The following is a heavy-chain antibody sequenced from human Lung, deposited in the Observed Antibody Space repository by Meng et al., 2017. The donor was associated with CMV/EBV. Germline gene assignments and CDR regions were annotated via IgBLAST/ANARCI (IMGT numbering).Heavy chain of an antibody. V-gene: IGHV3-23*03. CDR2: IFSGVGST. CDR3: ATCYCVYCGSNCGDY. D-gene: IGHD2-21*02. CDR1: GLTFSNYA. Sequence: GESLKISCAASGLTFSNYAMTWVRQAPGKGLEWVSLIFSGVGSTYYADSVKGRFTVSRDDSKNTLYLQMNSLRDEDTAVYYCATCYCVYCGSNCGDYWGQGTLVTGSS. J-gene: IGHJ4*02.